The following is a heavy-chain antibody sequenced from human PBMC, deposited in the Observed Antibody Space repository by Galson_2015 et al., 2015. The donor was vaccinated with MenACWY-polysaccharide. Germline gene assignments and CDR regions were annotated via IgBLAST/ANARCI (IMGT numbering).Heavy chain of an antibody. Sequence: SLRLSCAASGFTLKNYWMTWVRQAPGKGLEWVANIKEDGTEENYVDSVKGRFTISRDNAKNSLYLQMSSLRAEDTAVYYCVRGLRWFDPWGQGTLVSVSS. J-gene: IGHJ5*02. CDR2: IKEDGTEE. CDR1: GFTLKNYW. CDR3: VRGLRWFDP. V-gene: IGHV3-7*01.